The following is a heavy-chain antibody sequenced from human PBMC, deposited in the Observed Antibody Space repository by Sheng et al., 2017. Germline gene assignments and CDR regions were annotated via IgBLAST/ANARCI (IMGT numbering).Heavy chain of an antibody. CDR1: GFTLNSYE. CDR3: ARVFWSGYYDAFDI. CDR2: ISSSGYTI. J-gene: IGHJ3*02. Sequence: EVQLVESGGGLEQPGGSLRLSCAASGFTLNSYEMNWVRQAPGKGLEWVSYISSSGYTIYYADSVKGRFTISRDNAKNSLYLQMDTLRAEDTAVYYCARVFWSGYYDAFDIWGQGTMVTVSS. V-gene: IGHV3-48*03. D-gene: IGHD3-3*01.